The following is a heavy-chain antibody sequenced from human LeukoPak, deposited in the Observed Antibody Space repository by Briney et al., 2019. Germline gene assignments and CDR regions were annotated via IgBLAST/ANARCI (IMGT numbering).Heavy chain of an antibody. CDR3: ARSEYSKSIWFDP. Sequence: ASVKISCKASGFKFTNCYFHWVRQAPGQGLEWMGIINPSGGTTTYAQKFQGNITMTRDTSTSTVYMEMTSLTSEDTAVYYCARSEYSKSIWFDPWGQGTLVTVSS. CDR1: GFKFTNCY. J-gene: IGHJ5*02. V-gene: IGHV1-46*01. CDR2: INPSGGTT. D-gene: IGHD6-6*01.